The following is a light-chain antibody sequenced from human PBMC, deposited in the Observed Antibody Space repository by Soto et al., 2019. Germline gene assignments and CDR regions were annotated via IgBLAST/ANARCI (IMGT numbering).Light chain of an antibody. CDR3: SSYTSRSLYV. CDR1: SSDVGGYNY. Sequence: QSALTQPASVSGSPGQSITISCTGTSSDVGGYNYVSWYQQHPGKAPKLMIYDVSNRPSGVSDRFSGSKSGNTASLTISGLQAEDEAGYYCSSYTSRSLYVFGTGTKLTVL. V-gene: IGLV2-14*01. CDR2: DVS. J-gene: IGLJ1*01.